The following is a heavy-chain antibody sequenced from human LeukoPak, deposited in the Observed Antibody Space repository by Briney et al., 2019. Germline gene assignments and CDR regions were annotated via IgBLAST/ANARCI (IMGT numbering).Heavy chain of an antibody. D-gene: IGHD6-13*01. Sequence: ASVKVSCKASGYTFTSYDTNWVRQATGQGLEWMGWMNPNSGNTGYAQKFQGRVTMTRNTSISTAYMELSSLRSEDTAVYYCARLCSWYGVYYFDYWGQGTLVTVSS. CDR2: MNPNSGNT. V-gene: IGHV1-8*01. CDR1: GYTFTSYD. J-gene: IGHJ4*02. CDR3: ARLCSWYGVYYFDY.